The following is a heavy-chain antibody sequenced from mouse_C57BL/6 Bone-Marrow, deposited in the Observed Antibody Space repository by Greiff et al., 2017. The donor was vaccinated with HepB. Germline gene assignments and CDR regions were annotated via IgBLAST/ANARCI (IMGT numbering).Heavy chain of an antibody. CDR2: IDPSDSET. J-gene: IGHJ4*01. Sequence: VQLKQPGAELVRPGSSVKLSCKASGYTFTSYWMHWVKQRPIQGLEWIGNIDPSDSETHYNQKFKDKATLTVDKSSSTAYMQLSSLTSEDSAVYYCARDYYYGNAMDYWGQGTSVTVSS. D-gene: IGHD1-1*01. V-gene: IGHV1-52*01. CDR3: ARDYYYGNAMDY. CDR1: GYTFTSYW.